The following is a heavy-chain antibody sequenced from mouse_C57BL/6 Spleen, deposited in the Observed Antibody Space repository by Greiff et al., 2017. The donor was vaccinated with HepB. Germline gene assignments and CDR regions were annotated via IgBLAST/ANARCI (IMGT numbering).Heavy chain of an antibody. Sequence: VQLQQSDAELVKPGASVKISCKVSGYTFTDYTIHWMKQRPEQGLEWIGYIYPRDGSTKYNEKFKGKATLTADKSSSTAYMQLNSLTSEDSAVYFCARWMYYGSSYVDFDYWGQGTTLTVSS. V-gene: IGHV1-78*01. CDR3: ARWMYYGSSYVDFDY. J-gene: IGHJ2*01. CDR2: IYPRDGST. CDR1: GYTFTDYT. D-gene: IGHD1-1*01.